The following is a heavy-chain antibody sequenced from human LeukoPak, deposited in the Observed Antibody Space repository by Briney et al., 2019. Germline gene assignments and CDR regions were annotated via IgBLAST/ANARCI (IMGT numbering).Heavy chain of an antibody. D-gene: IGHD3-10*01. Sequence: ASVKVSCKASGGTFSSYDINWVRQATGQGLEWMGWMNPNSGNTGYAQKFQGRVTITRNTSISTAYMELSSLRSEDTAVYYCARGVVGLGEDYWGQGTLVTVSS. CDR1: GGTFSSYD. CDR2: MNPNSGNT. V-gene: IGHV1-8*03. CDR3: ARGVVGLGEDY. J-gene: IGHJ4*02.